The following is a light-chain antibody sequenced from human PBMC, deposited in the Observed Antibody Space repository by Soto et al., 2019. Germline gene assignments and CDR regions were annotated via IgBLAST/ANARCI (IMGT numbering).Light chain of an antibody. J-gene: IGLJ1*01. Sequence: QSVLTQPASVSGSPGQSITISCTGTSSDVGGYDYVSWYQQHPGKAPKLMIYEVSNWPSGGFYRFSGSKSGNTASLTISGLQAEDEADYYCSSYTSSSTLVFGSGTKLTVL. CDR3: SSYTSSSTLV. CDR1: SSDVGGYDY. CDR2: EVS. V-gene: IGLV2-14*01.